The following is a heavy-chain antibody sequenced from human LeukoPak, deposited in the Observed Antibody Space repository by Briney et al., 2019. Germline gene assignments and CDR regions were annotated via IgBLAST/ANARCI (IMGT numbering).Heavy chain of an antibody. CDR2: ISYDESNK. CDR3: ARDRYYSYGYWGYYYYGMDV. Sequence: PGGSLRLSCAASGFTFSSYAMHWVRQAPGKGLEWAAVISYDESNKYYADSVKGRFTISRDNSKNTLYLQMNSLRAEDTAVYYCARDRYYSYGYWGYYYYGMDVWGQGTTVTVSS. CDR1: GFTFSSYA. J-gene: IGHJ6*02. D-gene: IGHD5-18*01. V-gene: IGHV3-30-3*01.